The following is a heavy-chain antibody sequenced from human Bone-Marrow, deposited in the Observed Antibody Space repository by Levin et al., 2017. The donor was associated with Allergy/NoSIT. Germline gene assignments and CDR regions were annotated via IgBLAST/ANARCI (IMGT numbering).Heavy chain of an antibody. J-gene: IGHJ4*02. CDR2: IWYDGRKK. Sequence: GGSLRLSCVASGFDFSVYGMHWVRQRPGKGLEWVASIWYDGRKKYYADSVTGRFTISRDNSRNTVYLEMNRPKVDDSAMYYCARDGSGLYYWYWGQGTPVTVSS. CDR3: ARDGSGLYYWY. D-gene: IGHD3-10*01. V-gene: IGHV3-33*01. CDR1: GFDFSVYG.